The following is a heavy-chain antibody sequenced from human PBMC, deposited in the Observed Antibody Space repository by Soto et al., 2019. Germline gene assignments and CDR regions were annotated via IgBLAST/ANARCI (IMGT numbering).Heavy chain of an antibody. D-gene: IGHD3-22*01. Sequence: GGSLRLSCAASGFTFSSYSMNWVRQAPGKGLEWVSYISSSSSTIYHADSVKGRFTISRDNAKNSLYLQMNSLRDEDTAVYYCARDNYYDSSGYYHYDYWGQGTLVTVSS. CDR1: GFTFSSYS. CDR3: ARDNYYDSSGYYHYDY. V-gene: IGHV3-48*02. CDR2: ISSSSSTI. J-gene: IGHJ4*02.